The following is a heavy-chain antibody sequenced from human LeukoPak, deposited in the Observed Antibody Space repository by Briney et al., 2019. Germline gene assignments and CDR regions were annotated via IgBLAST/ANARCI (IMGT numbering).Heavy chain of an antibody. Sequence: PSETLSLTCTVSGGSISSYHWSWIRQPPGRGLEWLGYISYSGSTNYNPSLKSRVTISMDTSKNQFSLKLSSVTAADTAVYYCARMMATIHSHVDYWGQGTLVTV. V-gene: IGHV4-59*01. CDR3: ARMMATIHSHVDY. J-gene: IGHJ4*02. CDR1: GGSISSYH. CDR2: ISYSGST. D-gene: IGHD5-24*01.